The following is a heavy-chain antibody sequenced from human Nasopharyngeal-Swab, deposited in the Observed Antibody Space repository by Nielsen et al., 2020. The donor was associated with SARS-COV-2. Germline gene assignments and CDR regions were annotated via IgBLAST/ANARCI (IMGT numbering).Heavy chain of an antibody. CDR3: VKDWRYEYPSYMDI. CDR2: IDNNGGAT. Sequence: GESLKISCSASGFAFSNFAMHWVRQAPGKGLEFVSAIDNNGGATYYADSVKGRFTISRDNSKSTLYLQLSSLRGDDTAVYYCVKDWRYEYPSYMDIWGKGTTI. V-gene: IGHV3-64D*06. CDR1: GFAFSNFA. J-gene: IGHJ6*03. D-gene: IGHD3-3*01.